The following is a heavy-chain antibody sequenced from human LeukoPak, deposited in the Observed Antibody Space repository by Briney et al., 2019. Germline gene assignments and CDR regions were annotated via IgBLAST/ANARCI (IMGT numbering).Heavy chain of an antibody. D-gene: IGHD6-19*01. CDR3: ARVTVAGPGTFDI. CDR1: GVTVSSYL. Sequence: SVKVSCKTSGVTVSSYLISWVRQAPRQGLVWMGGIIPVFGIVNYAQKFQGRVTITADKSTSTAYMELSSLRSEDTAVYYCARVTVAGPGTFDIWGQGTMVTVSS. V-gene: IGHV1-69*10. J-gene: IGHJ3*02. CDR2: IIPVFGIV.